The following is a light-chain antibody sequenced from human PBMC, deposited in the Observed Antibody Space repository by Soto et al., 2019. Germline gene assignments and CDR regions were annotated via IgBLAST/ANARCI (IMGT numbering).Light chain of an antibody. V-gene: IGKV3-15*01. J-gene: IGKJ4*01. CDR3: QQYDSSPLT. Sequence: ETVMTQSPVTLSLSPGDRATLSCRASHSVRSNLAWYQQKPGQPPRLLIYAASTRATGIPGRFSGSGSGTEFTLTISSLQSEDFAVYHCQQYDSSPLTFGTGTKVEIK. CDR2: AAS. CDR1: HSVRSN.